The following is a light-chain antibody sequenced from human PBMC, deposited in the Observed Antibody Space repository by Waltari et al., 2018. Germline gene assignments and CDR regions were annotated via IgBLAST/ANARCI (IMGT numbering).Light chain of an antibody. CDR2: GAS. J-gene: IGKJ3*01. CDR3: QQAHTFPFT. V-gene: IGKV1-12*01. CDR1: EGLRTW. Sequence: DIQMAQSPSSVSASVGDTVTITCRASEGLRTWFAWYQQKPGKAPKLLIYGASILQSGVPARFSGSGSGTDFTLTISNLQADDFASYYCQQAHTFPFTFGPGTKVYIK.